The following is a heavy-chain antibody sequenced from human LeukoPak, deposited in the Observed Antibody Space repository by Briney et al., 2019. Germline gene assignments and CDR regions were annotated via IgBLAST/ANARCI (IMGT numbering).Heavy chain of an antibody. CDR3: VRDFRSGDF. Sequence: GSLSVSCAASGFNFRDSCMHWVRQIPGKGLLWVSRICPGGTIRNYADSVKGRFSISRDDARNMVFLEMHSLRVDDTAVNYCVRDFRSGDFWGQGILVTVSS. CDR1: GFNFRDSC. CDR2: ICPGGTIR. J-gene: IGHJ4*02. V-gene: IGHV3-74*01.